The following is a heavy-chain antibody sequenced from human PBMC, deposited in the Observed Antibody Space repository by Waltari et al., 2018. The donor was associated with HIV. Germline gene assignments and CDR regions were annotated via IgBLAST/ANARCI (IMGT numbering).Heavy chain of an antibody. V-gene: IGHV4-59*01. J-gene: IGHJ5*01. CDR2: IYYTGTS. D-gene: IGHD3-3*01. CDR3: ARTVGTSISGVITYNWFDS. CDR1: AATINNYY. Sequence: QVQLQESGPGLVKPSETLSLTCNVPAATINNYYLSWIRQSPAKGLEWIGYIYYTGTSNYNPSPSLKSRVTMSLDTSKTQFSLKLTSVSAADTAVYYCARTVGTSISGVITYNWFDSWGQGTLVTVSS.